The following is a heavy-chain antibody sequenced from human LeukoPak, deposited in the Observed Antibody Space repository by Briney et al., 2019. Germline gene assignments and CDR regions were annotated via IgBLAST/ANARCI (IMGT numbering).Heavy chain of an antibody. Sequence: AGRSLRLSCVASGFTFSNYGMHWVRQAPGKGLEWVAIIWYDGSNKYYADSVKGRFTISRDNSKNTLYLQMNSLRAEDTAMYYCATARNGWSCCDYWGQGTLVSVSS. CDR1: GFTFSNYG. CDR2: IWYDGSNK. CDR3: ATARNGWSCCDY. D-gene: IGHD6-19*01. V-gene: IGHV3-33*01. J-gene: IGHJ4*02.